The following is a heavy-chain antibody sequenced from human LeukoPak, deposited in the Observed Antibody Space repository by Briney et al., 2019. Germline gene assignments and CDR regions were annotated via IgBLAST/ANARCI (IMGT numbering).Heavy chain of an antibody. D-gene: IGHD6-13*01. CDR2: IYYSGST. V-gene: IGHV4-30-4*01. Sequence: SETLSLTCTVSGGSISSGDYYWSWIRQPPGKGLEWIGYIYYSGSTYYNPSLKSRVTISVDTSKNQFSLKLSSVTAADTAVYYCARVGPNRLRAAAGLFDPWGQGTLVTVSS. J-gene: IGHJ5*02. CDR1: GGSISSGDYY. CDR3: ARVGPNRLRAAAGLFDP.